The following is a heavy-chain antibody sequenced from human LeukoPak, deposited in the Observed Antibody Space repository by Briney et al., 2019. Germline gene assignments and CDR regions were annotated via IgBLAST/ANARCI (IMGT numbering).Heavy chain of an antibody. Sequence: SETLSLTCTVSGGSISSYYWSWIRQPPGKGLEWIGYIYYSGSTNYNPSLKSRVTISVDTSKNQFSLKLSSVTAADTAVYYCARMYGDYPFFDNWGQGTLVTVSS. CDR1: GGSISSYY. V-gene: IGHV4-59*01. CDR3: ARMYGDYPFFDN. CDR2: IYYSGST. J-gene: IGHJ4*02. D-gene: IGHD4-17*01.